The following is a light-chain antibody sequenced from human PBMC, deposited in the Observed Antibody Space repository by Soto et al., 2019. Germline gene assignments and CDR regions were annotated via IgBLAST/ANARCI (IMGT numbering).Light chain of an antibody. Sequence: EVVLTQSPGTLSLSPGERATLSCRASQSIARTYLAWYQQKPGQARRLLIYDISTRATGIPDRFSASGSGTDFTLTISGLETEDFAVYYCQQYGYSPITFGQGTRLEIK. CDR2: DIS. V-gene: IGKV3-20*01. CDR1: QSIARTY. CDR3: QQYGYSPIT. J-gene: IGKJ5*01.